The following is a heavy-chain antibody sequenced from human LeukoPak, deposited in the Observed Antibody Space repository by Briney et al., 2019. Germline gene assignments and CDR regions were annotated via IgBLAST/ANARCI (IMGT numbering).Heavy chain of an antibody. CDR2: INPSGGST. CDR3: AREYEPLFDY. CDR1: GYTFTIYY. V-gene: IGHV1-46*01. Sequence: ASVTVSFKASGYTFTIYYMHWVRQAPGQGLEWMGVINPSGGSTSYAQKFKGRVTMTRDTSTSTVYMELSSLRSEDTAVYYCAREYEPLFDYWGQGTLVTVSS. J-gene: IGHJ4*02. D-gene: IGHD3-16*01.